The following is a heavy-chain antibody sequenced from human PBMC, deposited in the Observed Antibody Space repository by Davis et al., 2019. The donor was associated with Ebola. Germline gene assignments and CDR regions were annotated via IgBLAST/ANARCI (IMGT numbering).Heavy chain of an antibody. CDR1: GYSFSSDP. J-gene: IGHJ6*02. D-gene: IGHD3-10*01. CDR2: INGGNGNT. Sequence: ASVKVSCKASGYSFSSDPLHWVRQAPGQRLEWMGWINGGNGNTKYSQKFQGRITITRDTSASTAYMELRGLRSEDTAVYYCARSFYGSGSYLGYYYGLDVWGQGTTVTVSS. CDR3: ARSFYGSGSYLGYYYGLDV. V-gene: IGHV1-3*01.